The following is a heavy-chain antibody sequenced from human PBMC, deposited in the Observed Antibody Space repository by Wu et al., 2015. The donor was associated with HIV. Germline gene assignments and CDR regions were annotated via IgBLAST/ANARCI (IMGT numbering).Heavy chain of an antibody. CDR3: ASRANYGGTSFGGFALDT. CDR1: GYTFTGYY. J-gene: IGHJ3*02. CDR2: IHPHSGGT. D-gene: IGHD3-16*01. V-gene: IGHV1-2*02. Sequence: QVQLVQSGAEVKKPGASMKVSCKASGYTFTGYYLHWMRQAPGQGLEWMGWIHPHSGGTNFAQKFQGRVTMTRDTSITTAYMELSSLRSDDTAVYYCASRANYGGTSFGGFALDTWGQGTMVIVST.